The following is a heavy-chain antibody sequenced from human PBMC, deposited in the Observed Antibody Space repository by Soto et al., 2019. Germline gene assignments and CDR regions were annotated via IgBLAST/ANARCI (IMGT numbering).Heavy chain of an antibody. V-gene: IGHV1-2*02. D-gene: IGHD3-10*01. CDR1: GDSFTGYY. Sequence: GASVKRSCKACGDSFTGYYMHWVRQAPKQGLEWMGWINPNSGGTNYAQKFQGRVTMTRNTSISTAYMELSSLRSEDTAVYYCARAKLWFGESDYYYYMDVWGKGTTVTVSS. J-gene: IGHJ6*03. CDR2: INPNSGGT. CDR3: ARAKLWFGESDYYYYMDV.